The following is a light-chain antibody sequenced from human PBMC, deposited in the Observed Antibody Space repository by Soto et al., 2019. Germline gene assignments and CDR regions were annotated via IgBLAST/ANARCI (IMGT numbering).Light chain of an antibody. CDR1: NSNIASNT. CDR2: YNN. Sequence: QSVLTQPPSASETPGQTVSISCSGSNSNIASNTVNWYQHLPGTAPKLLIYYNNQRPSGVPDRFSGSKSGTSASLAISGLQSEDEAEYYGAVWDDSLNAWVFGGGTKVTVL. CDR3: AVWDDSLNAWV. V-gene: IGLV1-44*01. J-gene: IGLJ3*02.